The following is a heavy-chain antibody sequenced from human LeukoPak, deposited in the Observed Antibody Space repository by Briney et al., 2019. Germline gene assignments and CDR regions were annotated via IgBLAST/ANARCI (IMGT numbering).Heavy chain of an antibody. CDR2: IYYSGST. J-gene: IGHJ4*02. D-gene: IGHD2-8*01. Sequence: SETLSLTCTVSGGSISSYYWSWIRQPPGKGLEWIGYIYYSGSTNYNPSLKSRVTISVDTSKNQFSLKLSSVTAADTAVYYCARFTNGFFADYWGQGTLVIVSS. V-gene: IGHV4-59*01. CDR3: ARFTNGFFADY. CDR1: GGSISSYY.